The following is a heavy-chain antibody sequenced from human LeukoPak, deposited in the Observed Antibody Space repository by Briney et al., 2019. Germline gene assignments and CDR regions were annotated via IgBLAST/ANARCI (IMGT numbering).Heavy chain of an antibody. CDR1: GYTFTGCY. CDR3: ARVELAYYDSSGYYSYYYGMDV. Sequence: ASVKVSCKASGYTFTGCYMHWVRQAPGQGLEWMGWINPNSGGTNYAQKFQGRVTMTRDTPISTAYMELSRLRSDDTAVYYCARVELAYYDSSGYYSYYYGMDVWGQGTTVTVSS. V-gene: IGHV1-2*02. CDR2: INPNSGGT. D-gene: IGHD3-22*01. J-gene: IGHJ6*02.